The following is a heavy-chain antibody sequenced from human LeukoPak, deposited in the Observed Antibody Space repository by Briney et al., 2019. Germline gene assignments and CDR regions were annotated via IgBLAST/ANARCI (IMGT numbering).Heavy chain of an antibody. CDR2: ISSSSSYI. V-gene: IGHV3-21*01. Sequence: GGSLRLSCAASGFTFSSYSMNWVRQAPGKGLEWVSSISSSSSYIYYADSVKGRFTISRDNAKNSLYLRMNSLRAEDTAVYYCARDIAVAGEDYWGQGTLVTVSS. D-gene: IGHD6-19*01. CDR1: GFTFSSYS. CDR3: ARDIAVAGEDY. J-gene: IGHJ4*02.